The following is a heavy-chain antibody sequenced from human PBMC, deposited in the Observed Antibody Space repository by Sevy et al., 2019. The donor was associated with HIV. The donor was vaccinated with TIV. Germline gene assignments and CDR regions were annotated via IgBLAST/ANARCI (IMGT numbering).Heavy chain of an antibody. CDR2: IWNDRSNK. D-gene: IGHD3-22*01. CDR1: GFTFSIYG. V-gene: IGHV3-33*01. Sequence: GGSLRLSCAAYGFTFSIYGMHWVRQAPGKGLEWVAFIWNDRSNKHYADSVKGRFTISRDNAKNTLYLQMNSLRVEDTAVYYCASLPNNYHDISGSSGDDAFDIWGQRTRVTVSS. CDR3: ASLPNNYHDISGSSGDDAFDI. J-gene: IGHJ3*02.